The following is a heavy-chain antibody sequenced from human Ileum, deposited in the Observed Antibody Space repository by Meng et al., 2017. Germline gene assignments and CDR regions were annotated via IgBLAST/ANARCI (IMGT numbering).Heavy chain of an antibody. Sequence: GESLKISCAASGFTVSSNYMSWVRQAPGKGLEWVSVIYSGGSTYYADSVKGRFTISRDNSKNTLYLQMNSLRAEDTAVYYCARIRYYYDSSSEAFDIWGQGTMVTVSS. CDR2: IYSGGST. D-gene: IGHD3-22*01. V-gene: IGHV3-53*01. J-gene: IGHJ3*02. CDR3: ARIRYYYDSSSEAFDI. CDR1: GFTVSSNY.